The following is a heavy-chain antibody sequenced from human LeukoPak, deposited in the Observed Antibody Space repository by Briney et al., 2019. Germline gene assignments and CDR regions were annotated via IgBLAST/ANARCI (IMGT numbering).Heavy chain of an antibody. CDR2: IYYSGST. J-gene: IGHJ4*02. Sequence: TSETLSLTCTVSGGPISSSNYYWGWIRQPPGKGLEWIGSIYYSGSTYYNPSLKSRVAISVDTSKNQFSLKLSSVTAADTAVYYCARQAGRGYSYVDYWGQGTLVTVSS. V-gene: IGHV4-39*01. CDR3: ARQAGRGYSYVDY. CDR1: GGPISSSNYY. D-gene: IGHD5-18*01.